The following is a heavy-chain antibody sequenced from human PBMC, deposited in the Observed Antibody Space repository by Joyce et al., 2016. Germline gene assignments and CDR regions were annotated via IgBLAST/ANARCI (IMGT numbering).Heavy chain of an antibody. V-gene: IGHV4-30-2*01. J-gene: IGHJ4*02. Sequence: QLQLQESGSGLVKPSQTLSLTCAVSGASVSSGGYSWSWIRQPPGKGLGWIGYIYHNENTFHHPSLKSRVTISVDRSKNQFSLKLASVTAADTAVYYCASGFNFKGRSFFDYWGQGALVTVSS. CDR1: GASVSSGGYS. CDR3: ASGFNFKGRSFFDY. D-gene: IGHD3-10*01. CDR2: IYHNENT.